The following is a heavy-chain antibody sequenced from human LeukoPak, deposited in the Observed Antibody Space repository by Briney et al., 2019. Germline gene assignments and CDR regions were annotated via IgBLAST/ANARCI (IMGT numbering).Heavy chain of an antibody. D-gene: IGHD4-17*01. CDR2: ISGSGGST. CDR1: GFTFRSYA. Sequence: GGSLRLSCAASGFTFRSYAMNWVRQAPGKGLEWVSSISGSGGSTYYADSVKGRFTISRDNSKNTLYLQMNSLRAEDTAVYYCAKPDYGDYVSPEYFQHWGQGTLVTVSS. J-gene: IGHJ1*01. CDR3: AKPDYGDYVSPEYFQH. V-gene: IGHV3-23*01.